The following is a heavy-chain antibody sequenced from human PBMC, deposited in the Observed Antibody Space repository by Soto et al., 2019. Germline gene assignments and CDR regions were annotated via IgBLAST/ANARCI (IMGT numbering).Heavy chain of an antibody. V-gene: IGHV1-2*04. Sequence: ASVKVSCKASGYTFTCYYMHWVRQAPGQGLEWMGWINPNTGGTNYAQKFQGWVTMTRDTSSSTAYMELSRLGSDDTAVYYCATQGGYSYGLEYYFDYWGQGTPVTVSS. D-gene: IGHD5-18*01. CDR3: ATQGGYSYGLEYYFDY. CDR1: GYTFTCYY. CDR2: INPNTGGT. J-gene: IGHJ4*02.